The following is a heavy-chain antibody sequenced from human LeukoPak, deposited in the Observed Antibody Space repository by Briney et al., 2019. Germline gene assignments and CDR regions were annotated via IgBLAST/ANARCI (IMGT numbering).Heavy chain of an antibody. V-gene: IGHV3-53*01. CDR3: AELGITMIGGV. Sequence: PGGSLRLSCAASGFTVSSSYMIWVRQAPGKGLEWVSVIYSGGYTYYADSVKGRFTISRGNAKNSLYLQMNSLRAEDTAVYYCAELGITMIGGVWGKGTTVTISS. D-gene: IGHD3-10*02. J-gene: IGHJ6*04. CDR2: IYSGGYT. CDR1: GFTVSSSY.